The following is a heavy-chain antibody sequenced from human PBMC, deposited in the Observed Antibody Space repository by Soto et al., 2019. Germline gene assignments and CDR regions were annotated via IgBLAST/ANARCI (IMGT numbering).Heavy chain of an antibody. CDR3: ARVGCSSTSCYTDGVYYYGMDV. V-gene: IGHV4-30-4*01. D-gene: IGHD2-2*02. CDR1: GGSISSGDYY. J-gene: IGHJ6*02. CDR2: IYYSGST. Sequence: SAPLSLTCTVSGGSISSGDYYWSWIRQPPGKGLEWIGYIYYSGSTYYNPSLKSRVTISVDTSKNQFSLKLSSVTAADTAVYYCARVGCSSTSCYTDGVYYYGMDVWGQGTTVTVSS.